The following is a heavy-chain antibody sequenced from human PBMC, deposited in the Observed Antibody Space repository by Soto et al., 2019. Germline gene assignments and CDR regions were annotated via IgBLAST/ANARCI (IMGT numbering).Heavy chain of an antibody. D-gene: IGHD6-13*01. Sequence: QVQLVQSGAEVKKPGSSVKVACKVSGDTFSNYAINWVRPAPGQGLDWLGAIVPIFSTANYAQKFQGRVTITADEVTITAYMELSGLRSDDTATYYCARETSAPGTFREDASDIWCQGTLVTVSS. V-gene: IGHV1-69*12. CDR3: ARETSAPGTFREDASDI. J-gene: IGHJ3*02. CDR2: IVPIFSTA. CDR1: GDTFSNYA.